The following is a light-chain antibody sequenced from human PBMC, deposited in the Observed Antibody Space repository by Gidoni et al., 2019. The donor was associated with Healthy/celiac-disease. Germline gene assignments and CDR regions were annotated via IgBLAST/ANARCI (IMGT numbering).Light chain of an antibody. CDR2: KAS. J-gene: IGKJ1*01. CDR1: QSISSW. V-gene: IGKV1-5*03. CDR3: XXXNXXXT. Sequence: IQMTQSPSTLSASVGDRVTITCRASQSISSWLDWYQQKPGKAPKLLIYKASSLESGVPSRFSGSGSGTEFTLTISXLQPDDFXTYYCXXXNXXXTFXXGTKVEIK.